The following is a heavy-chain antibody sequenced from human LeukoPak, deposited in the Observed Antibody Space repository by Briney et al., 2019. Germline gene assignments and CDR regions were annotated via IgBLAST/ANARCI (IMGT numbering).Heavy chain of an antibody. Sequence: GGSLRLSCSASGFTFSSYAMHWVRQAPGKGLEYVSVITSSGGSTFYADSVQGRFTISRDNSKDTLYLQMSSLRAEDTAVYYCVKGLVVVTTRVDAFDIWGQGTLVTVSS. CDR2: ITSSGGST. CDR1: GFTFSSYA. J-gene: IGHJ3*02. V-gene: IGHV3-64D*09. CDR3: VKGLVVVTTRVDAFDI. D-gene: IGHD2-21*02.